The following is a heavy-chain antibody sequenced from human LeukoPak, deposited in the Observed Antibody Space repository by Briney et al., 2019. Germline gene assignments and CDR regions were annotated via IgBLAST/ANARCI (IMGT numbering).Heavy chain of an antibody. CDR1: GFSFSSYW. V-gene: IGHV3-74*01. J-gene: IGHJ4*02. Sequence: GGSLRLSCAASGFSFSSYWMHWVRQAPGKGLVWVSRINGDGSSTRYADSVKGRFTISRDNAKNTLYLQMNSLRAEDTAVYYCARGGVPNALDYWGQGTLVTVSS. D-gene: IGHD3-10*01. CDR2: INGDGSST. CDR3: ARGGVPNALDY.